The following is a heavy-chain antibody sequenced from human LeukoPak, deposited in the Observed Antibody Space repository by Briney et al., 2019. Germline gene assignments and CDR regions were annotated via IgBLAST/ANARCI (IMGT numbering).Heavy chain of an antibody. Sequence: SETLSLTCAVYGGSFSGYYWSWIRQPTGKGLEWIGEINHSGSTNYNPSLKSRVTISVDTSKNQFSLKLSSVTAADTAVYYCARLRGYSYGYIRAYYYGMDVWGQGTTVTVSS. J-gene: IGHJ6*02. CDR3: ARLRGYSYGYIRAYYYGMDV. CDR2: INHSGST. CDR1: GGSFSGYY. V-gene: IGHV4-34*01. D-gene: IGHD5-18*01.